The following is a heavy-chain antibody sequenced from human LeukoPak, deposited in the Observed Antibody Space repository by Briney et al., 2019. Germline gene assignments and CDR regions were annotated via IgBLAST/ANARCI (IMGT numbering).Heavy chain of an antibody. CDR1: RFAFSSHY. Sequence: GGSLRLSCAASRFAFSSHYMTWVRQAPGKGLEWVATIKQSGSERYYVDSVKGRFTISRDDAKSSVYLQMNSLRADDTAVYYCARGQQMVLWFDPWGQGTLVTVSS. CDR2: IKQSGSER. CDR3: ARGQQMVLWFDP. J-gene: IGHJ5*02. D-gene: IGHD6-13*01. V-gene: IGHV3-7*01.